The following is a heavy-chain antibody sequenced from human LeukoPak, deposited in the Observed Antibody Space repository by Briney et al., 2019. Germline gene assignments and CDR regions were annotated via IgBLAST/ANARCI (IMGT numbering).Heavy chain of an antibody. CDR3: ARDSQTRSAFAI. Sequence: GGSLRLSCAASGFTFSGSAMHWVRQASGKGLEWVGRIRNKANSYATAYAASVKGRFTISRDDSKNTAYLQMNSLKTEDTAVYYCARDSQTRSAFAIWGQGTMVTVSS. CDR1: GFTFSGSA. J-gene: IGHJ3*02. D-gene: IGHD1-14*01. V-gene: IGHV3-73*01. CDR2: IRNKANSYAT.